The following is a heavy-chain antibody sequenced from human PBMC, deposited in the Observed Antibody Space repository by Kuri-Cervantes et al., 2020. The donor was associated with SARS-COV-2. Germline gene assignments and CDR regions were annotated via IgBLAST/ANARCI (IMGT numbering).Heavy chain of an antibody. J-gene: IGHJ6*03. CDR1: GFIFSSYG. Sequence: GESLKISCAASGFIFSSYGMHWVRQAPGKGLEWVANIKQDGSEKYYVDSVKGRFTISRDNVKNSLYLQMNSLRAEDTAVYYCARASGYDFWSGYNYYYYYMDVWGKGTTVTVSS. CDR2: IKQDGSEK. V-gene: IGHV3-7*01. D-gene: IGHD3-3*01. CDR3: ARASGYDFWSGYNYYYYYMDV.